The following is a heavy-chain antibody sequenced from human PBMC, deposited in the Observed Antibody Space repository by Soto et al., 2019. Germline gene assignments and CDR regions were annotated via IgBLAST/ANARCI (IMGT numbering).Heavy chain of an antibody. V-gene: IGHV3-48*02. J-gene: IGHJ6*02. CDR3: ARDNPRSSGWDV. Sequence: EVQLVESGGGLVQPGGSLRLYCKASGLTLRSYSMNWARQAPGQGLEWVSYISSSSSTIYYADSVKGRLTISRDNAKNSLYLQMNSLRDEDTAVYYCARDNPRSSGWDVWGQGTTVTVSS. CDR1: GLTLRSYS. CDR2: ISSSSSTI. D-gene: IGHD6-6*01.